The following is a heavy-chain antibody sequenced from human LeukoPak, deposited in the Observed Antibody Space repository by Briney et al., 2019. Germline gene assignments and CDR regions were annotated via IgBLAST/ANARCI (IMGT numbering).Heavy chain of an antibody. J-gene: IGHJ4*02. CDR2: IKPDGSEK. Sequence: GRSLRLSCAASGFTFSNYWMSWVRQAPGKGLEWVANIKPDGSEKYYVDSVKGRFTISRDNAKNSLSLQMNSLRAEDTAVYYCARGGVRGVIFDSWGQGTLVTVSS. CDR1: GFTFSNYW. CDR3: ARGGVRGVIFDS. D-gene: IGHD3-10*01. V-gene: IGHV3-7*04.